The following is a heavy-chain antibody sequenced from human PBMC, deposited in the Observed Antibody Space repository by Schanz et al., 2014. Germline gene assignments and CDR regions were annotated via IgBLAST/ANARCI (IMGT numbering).Heavy chain of an antibody. V-gene: IGHV1-3*04. CDR2: IHTGSGNT. CDR1: GYTFAGHA. CDR3: ARGGFFDSTSFDS. J-gene: IGHJ4*02. D-gene: IGHD2-2*01. Sequence: QVQLVQSGAEVKKPGASVKVSCQASGYTFAGHAVHWVRQAPGQGPEWVGWIHTGSGNTKYSQKFEGRVTITRDTSASIVYMELSSLRSEDTAVYYCARGGFFDSTSFDSWGKGTLVTVSS.